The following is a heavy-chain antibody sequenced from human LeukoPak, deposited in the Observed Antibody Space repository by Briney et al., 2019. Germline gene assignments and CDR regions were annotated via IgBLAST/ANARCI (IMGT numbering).Heavy chain of an antibody. V-gene: IGHV6-1*01. CDR3: ASGSGSYYAFDI. CDR2: TYYRSKWFS. Sequence: SQTLSLTCAISGDSVSSNGATWNWIRQSPSRGLEWLGRTYYRSKWFSDYAVSVKSRTTFNPDTSKNQLSLQLNSVTPEDTAVYYCASGSGSYYAFDIWGQGTMVTVSS. D-gene: IGHD1-26*01. J-gene: IGHJ3*02. CDR1: GDSVSSNGAT.